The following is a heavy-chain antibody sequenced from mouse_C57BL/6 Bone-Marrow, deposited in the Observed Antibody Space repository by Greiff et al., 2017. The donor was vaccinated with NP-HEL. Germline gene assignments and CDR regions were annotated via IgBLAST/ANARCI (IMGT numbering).Heavy chain of an antibody. CDR1: GFNFKDDY. V-gene: IGHV14-4*01. D-gene: IGHD1-1*01. CDR2: IDPENGDT. Sequence: EVQLQQSGAELVRPGASVKLSCTVSGFNFKDDYMHWVKQRPEQGLEWIGWIDPENGDTEYASKFQGQATIPADTSSNTAYLQLSSLTSEDTAVYYCTTGGSSPYAMDYWGQGTSVTVSS. CDR3: TTGGSSPYAMDY. J-gene: IGHJ4*01.